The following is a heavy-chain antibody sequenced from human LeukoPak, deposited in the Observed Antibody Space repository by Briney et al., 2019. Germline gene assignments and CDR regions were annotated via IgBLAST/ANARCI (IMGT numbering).Heavy chain of an antibody. J-gene: IGHJ4*02. CDR2: IRSSSSTI. D-gene: IGHD1-26*01. CDR1: GFTFSSYS. CDR3: ARVWELSFDH. V-gene: IGHV3-48*02. Sequence: PGGSLRLSCAASGFTFSSYSMDWVRQAPGKGLEWVSYIRSSSSTIYYADSVKGRFTISRDNAKNSLYLQMNSLRDEDTAVYYCARVWELSFDHWGQGTLVTVSS.